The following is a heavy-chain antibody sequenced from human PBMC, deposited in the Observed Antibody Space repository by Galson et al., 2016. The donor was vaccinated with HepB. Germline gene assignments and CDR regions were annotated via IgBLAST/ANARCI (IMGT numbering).Heavy chain of an antibody. CDR2: ISNSGSME. CDR3: ARNAIFGEMYKMDV. V-gene: IGHV3-11*01. D-gene: IGHD3-3*01. Sequence: SLRLSCAASGFKFSQFYITWFRQAPGKGLEWVSHISNSGSMESFADSVKARFTMSRDNAKNEVSLHMSSLRVEDTAVYYCARNAIFGEMYKMDVWGRGTTVIVSS. J-gene: IGHJ6*02. CDR1: GFKFSQFY.